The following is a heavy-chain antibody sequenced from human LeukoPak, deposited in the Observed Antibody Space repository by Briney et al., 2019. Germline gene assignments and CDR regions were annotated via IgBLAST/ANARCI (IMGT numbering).Heavy chain of an antibody. V-gene: IGHV1-2*02. CDR2: INPNSGGR. CDR1: GYTFTDYY. J-gene: IGHJ3*02. Sequence: ASVKVSCKASGYTFTDYYVQWVRQAPGQGLEWMGWINPNSGGRNFAQKFQGRVTMTRDTSISTVYMELSSLRSDDTAVYYCARLKGADEKDAFDIWGQGTMVTVSS. CDR3: ARLKGADEKDAFDI.